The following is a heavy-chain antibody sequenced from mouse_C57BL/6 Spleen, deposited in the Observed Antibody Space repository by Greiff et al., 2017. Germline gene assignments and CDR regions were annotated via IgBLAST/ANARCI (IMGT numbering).Heavy chain of an antibody. CDR3: ASLRDEDY. CDR2: IYPGDGDT. V-gene: IGHV1-82*01. D-gene: IGHD2-12*01. Sequence: VQLQQSGPELVKPGASVKISCKASGYAFSSSWMNWVKQRPGKGLEWIGRIYPGDGDTNYNGKFKGKATLTADKSSSTAYMQLSGLTSEDSAVYFCASLRDEDYWGQGTTLTVSS. J-gene: IGHJ2*01. CDR1: GYAFSSSW.